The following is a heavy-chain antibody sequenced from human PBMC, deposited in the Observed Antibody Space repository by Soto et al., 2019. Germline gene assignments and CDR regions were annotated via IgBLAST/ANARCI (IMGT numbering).Heavy chain of an antibody. CDR2: INHSGST. J-gene: IGHJ4*02. V-gene: IGHV4-34*01. D-gene: IGHD3-10*01. CDR3: ARGRITLLWFGESRFDY. Sequence: PSETLSLTCAVYGGSLSGYYWSWIRQPPGKGLEWIGEINHSGSTNYNPSLKSRVTLSVDTSKNQFSLKLSSVTAADTAVYYCARGRITLLWFGESRFDYWGQGTLVTVSS. CDR1: GGSLSGYY.